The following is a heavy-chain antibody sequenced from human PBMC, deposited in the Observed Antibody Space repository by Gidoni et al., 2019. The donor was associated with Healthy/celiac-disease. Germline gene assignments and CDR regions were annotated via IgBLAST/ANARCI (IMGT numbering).Heavy chain of an antibody. Sequence: QVQLQESGPGLVKPSQTLSLTCTVSGGSISSGSYYWSWIRQPAGKGLEWIGRIYTSGSTNYNPSLKSRVTISVDTSKNQFSLKLSSVTAADTAVYYCARVRGGAFDIWGQGTMVTVSS. D-gene: IGHD3-10*01. CDR2: IYTSGST. V-gene: IGHV4-61*02. CDR1: GGSISSGSYY. CDR3: ARVRGGAFDI. J-gene: IGHJ3*02.